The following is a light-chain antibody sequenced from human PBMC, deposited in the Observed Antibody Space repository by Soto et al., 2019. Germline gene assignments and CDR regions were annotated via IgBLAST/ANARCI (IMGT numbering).Light chain of an antibody. J-gene: IGLJ2*01. CDR2: EVI. Sequence: QSALTQPPSASGSPGQSVTISCTGTSSDVGGYNYVSWYQQHPGKAPKLMILEVIKRPSGVPDRFSGSKSGNTASLTVSGLQAEDEAEYYCISYTGSNNVVFGGGTKLTVL. CDR1: SSDVGGYNY. CDR3: ISYTGSNNVV. V-gene: IGLV2-8*01.